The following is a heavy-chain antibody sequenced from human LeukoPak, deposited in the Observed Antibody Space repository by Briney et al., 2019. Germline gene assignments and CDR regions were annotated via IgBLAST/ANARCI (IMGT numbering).Heavy chain of an antibody. CDR3: AGHSGAHRYYYYMDV. D-gene: IGHD1-26*01. V-gene: IGHV4-59*04. CDR2: IYYSGST. J-gene: IGHJ6*03. Sequence: SETLSLTCTVSGGSISSYYWSWIRQPPGKGLEWIGYIYYSGSTYYNPSLRSRVTISVDTSKNQFSLKLSSVTAADTAVYYCAGHSGAHRYYYYMDVWGKGTTVTISS. CDR1: GGSISSYY.